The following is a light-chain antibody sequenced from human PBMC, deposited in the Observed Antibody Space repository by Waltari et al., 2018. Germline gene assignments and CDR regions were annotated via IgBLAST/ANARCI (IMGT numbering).Light chain of an antibody. CDR3: QHFDNLLLT. CDR1: QDISHY. CDR2: DAT. V-gene: IGKV1-33*01. J-gene: IGKJ2*01. Sequence: DIQVTQSPSSLSPSVGDRVTITCQASQDISHYLNWYQQRPGKAPKVLIYDATLLKIGVPSRFSGSGSGTDFTFAITSLQPEDAATYYCQHFDNLLLTFGQGTKLEI.